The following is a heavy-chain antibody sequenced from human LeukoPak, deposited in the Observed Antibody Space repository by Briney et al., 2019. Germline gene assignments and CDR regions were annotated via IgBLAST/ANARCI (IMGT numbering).Heavy chain of an antibody. D-gene: IGHD3-22*01. CDR2: IYYSGST. J-gene: IGHJ4*02. V-gene: IGHV4-59*08. Sequence: SETLSLTCTVSGGSISSYYWSWIRQPPGKGLEWIGYIYYSGSTNYNPSLKSRVTISVDKSKNQFSLKLSSVTAADAAVYYCATGSFYDSSGYYYGIGYWGQGTLVTVSS. CDR3: ATGSFYDSSGYYYGIGY. CDR1: GGSISSYY.